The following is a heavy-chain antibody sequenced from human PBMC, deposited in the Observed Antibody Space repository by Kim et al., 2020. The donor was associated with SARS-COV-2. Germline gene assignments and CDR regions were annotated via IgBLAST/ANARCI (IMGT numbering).Heavy chain of an antibody. D-gene: IGHD3-22*01. J-gene: IGHJ4*02. CDR2: SGSTYI. V-gene: IGHV3-21*01. Sequence: SGSTYIYYADSVKGRFTISRDNAKNSLYLQMNSLRAEDTAVYYCARGVRRWGQGTLVTVSS. CDR3: ARGVRR.